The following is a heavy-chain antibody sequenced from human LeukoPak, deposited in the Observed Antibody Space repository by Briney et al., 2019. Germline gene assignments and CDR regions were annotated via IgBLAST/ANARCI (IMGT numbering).Heavy chain of an antibody. CDR2: IWYDGSNK. CDR1: GFTFSSYG. V-gene: IGHV3-33*01. Sequence: GRSLRLSCAASGFTFSSYGMHWVRQAPGKGLEWVAVIWYDGSNKYYADSVKGRFTISRDTSKNTLYLQMNSLRAEDTAVYYCARDADYYGSGSYDVDYWGQGTLVTVSS. D-gene: IGHD3-10*01. CDR3: ARDADYYGSGSYDVDY. J-gene: IGHJ4*02.